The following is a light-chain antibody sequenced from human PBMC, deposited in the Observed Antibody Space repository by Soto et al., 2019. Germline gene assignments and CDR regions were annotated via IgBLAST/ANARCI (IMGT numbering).Light chain of an antibody. V-gene: IGLV2-14*01. CDR1: SSNVGAGYD. CDR3: SSYTSRSTYV. J-gene: IGLJ1*01. CDR2: ENS. Sequence: QSVLTQPPSVSESPGQRITISCTGSSSNVGAGYDDSWYQQLPGTAPKLMIYENSNRPSGVPNRFSGSKSGNSASLTISGLQAEDEADYYCSSYTSRSTYVFGSGTKLTVL.